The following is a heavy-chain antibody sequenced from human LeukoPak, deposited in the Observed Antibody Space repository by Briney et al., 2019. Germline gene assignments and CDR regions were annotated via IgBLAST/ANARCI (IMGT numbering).Heavy chain of an antibody. CDR2: ISYDGSNK. D-gene: IGHD3-10*01. CDR3: AREVLWFGELFSYFDY. Sequence: GGSLRLSCAASGFTFSSYAMHWVRQAPGKGLEWVAVISYDGSNKYYADSVKGRFTISRDNSKNTLYLQMNSLRAEDTAAYYCAREVLWFGELFSYFDYWGQGTLVTVSS. CDR1: GFTFSSYA. J-gene: IGHJ4*02. V-gene: IGHV3-30*04.